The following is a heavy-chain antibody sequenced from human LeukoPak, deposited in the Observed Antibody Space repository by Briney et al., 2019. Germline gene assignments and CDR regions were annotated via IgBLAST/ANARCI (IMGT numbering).Heavy chain of an antibody. V-gene: IGHV4-34*01. J-gene: IGHJ3*02. CDR3: ARSDGYGLVGI. CDR1: GGSFSGYY. D-gene: IGHD3-10*01. CDR2: INLSGTI. Sequence: PSETLSLTCAVYGGSFSGYYWAWIRQSPGKGLEWIAEINLSGTINWNPSLKRRVTISVDTSKNQFSLNLSSVTAADTAVYYCARSDGYGLVGIWDQGTMVTVSS.